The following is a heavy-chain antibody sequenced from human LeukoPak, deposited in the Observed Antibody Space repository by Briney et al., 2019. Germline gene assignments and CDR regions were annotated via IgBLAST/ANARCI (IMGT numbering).Heavy chain of an antibody. J-gene: IGHJ4*02. CDR2: ISYDGSNK. CDR1: GFTFSSYA. Sequence: GGPLRLSCAASGFTFSSYAMHWVRQAPGKGLEWVAVISYDGSNKYYADSVKARFTISRDNSKNTLYLQMNSLRAEDTAVYYCARVRFYIQLYDYWGQGTLVTVSS. D-gene: IGHD5-18*01. V-gene: IGHV3-30-3*01. CDR3: ARVRFYIQLYDY.